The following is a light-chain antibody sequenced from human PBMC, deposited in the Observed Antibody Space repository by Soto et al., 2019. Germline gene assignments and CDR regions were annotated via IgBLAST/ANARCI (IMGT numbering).Light chain of an antibody. V-gene: IGKV1-9*01. J-gene: IGKJ3*01. Sequence: DIQLTQSPSFLSASVGDRVTITCRASQGISSYLAWYQQKPGKAPKLLIYAASTLQSGVPSRFSGSGSGTEFTLTISSLQPEDFATYYCQQLNTYPPFTGGPGTNVDIK. CDR1: QGISSY. CDR3: QQLNTYPPFT. CDR2: AAS.